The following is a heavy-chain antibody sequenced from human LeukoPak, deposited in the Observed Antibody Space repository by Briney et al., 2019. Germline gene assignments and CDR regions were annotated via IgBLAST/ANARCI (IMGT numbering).Heavy chain of an antibody. V-gene: IGHV3-23*01. D-gene: IGHD3-9*01. Sequence: PGASLRLSCAASGFTFSNYAMSWVRQAPGKGLEWVSAITGSGGNTYYADSVKGRLTISRDNSKNTVFLQMNSLRAEDTAVYYYAKWGDYDVLTGYYVSDYWGQGTLVTVSS. J-gene: IGHJ4*02. CDR1: GFTFSNYA. CDR2: ITGSGGNT. CDR3: AKWGDYDVLTGYYVSDY.